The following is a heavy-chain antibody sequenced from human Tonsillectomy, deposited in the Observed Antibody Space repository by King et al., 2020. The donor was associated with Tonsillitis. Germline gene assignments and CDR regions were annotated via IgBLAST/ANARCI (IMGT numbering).Heavy chain of an antibody. V-gene: IGHV1-69*04. CDR3: AEGYDGSPIHFDY. CDR2: IIPILGIA. J-gene: IGHJ4*02. CDR1: GGTFSSYA. Sequence: QLVQSGAEVKKPGSSVKVSCKASGGTFSSYAISWVRQAPGQGLEWMGRIIPILGIANYAQKFQGRGRVTADKSTRTGYMELRSRSSEDTAIYYCAEGYDGSPIHFDYWGQGTLVTVSS. D-gene: IGHD3-22*01.